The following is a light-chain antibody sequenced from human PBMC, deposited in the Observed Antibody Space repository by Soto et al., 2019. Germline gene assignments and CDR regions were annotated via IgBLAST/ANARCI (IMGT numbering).Light chain of an antibody. V-gene: IGKV1-5*03. Sequence: DVQMPQSPSTLSASIGDTVTITCRASQSIDAWLAWYQQKPGRPPKLLIYRASILGNGVPSRFSGRGSGTEFTLTISGLRPDDLGTYFCHQYNSYPKTFGEGTKLDI. CDR1: QSIDAW. CDR2: RAS. J-gene: IGKJ2*01. CDR3: HQYNSYPKT.